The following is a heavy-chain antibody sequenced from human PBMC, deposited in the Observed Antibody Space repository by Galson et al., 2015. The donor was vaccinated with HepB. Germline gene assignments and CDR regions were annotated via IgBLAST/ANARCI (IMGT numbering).Heavy chain of an antibody. CDR1: GGSFSGYY. CDR2: INHSGST. V-gene: IGHV4-34*01. CDR3: ARHGRRYCSSTSCHRGWFDP. D-gene: IGHD2-2*01. Sequence: ETLSLTCAVYGGSFSGYYWSWIRQPPGKGLEWIGEINHSGSTNYNPSLKSRVTIPVDTSKNQFSLKLSSVTAADTAVYYCARHGRRYCSSTSCHRGWFDPWGQGTLVTVSS. J-gene: IGHJ5*02.